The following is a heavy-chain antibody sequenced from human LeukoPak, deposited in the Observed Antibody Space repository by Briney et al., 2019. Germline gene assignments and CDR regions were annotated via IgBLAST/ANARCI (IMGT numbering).Heavy chain of an antibody. CDR2: ISYDGSNK. Sequence: QPGRSLRLSCAASGFTFSSYGMHWVRQAPGEGLEWVAVISYDGSNKYYADSVKGRFTISRDNSKNTLYLQMNSLRPEDTAVYYCANTDTTWGVSSSWSGRFDYWGQGTLVTVSS. CDR3: ANTDTTWGVSSSWSGRFDY. J-gene: IGHJ4*02. D-gene: IGHD6-13*01. CDR1: GFTFSSYG. V-gene: IGHV3-30*18.